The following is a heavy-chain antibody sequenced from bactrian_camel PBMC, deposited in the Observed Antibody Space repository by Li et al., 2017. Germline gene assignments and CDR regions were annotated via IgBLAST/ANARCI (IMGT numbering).Heavy chain of an antibody. CDR3: AKEGSWLPPSD. CDR1: GFTFDIYG. Sequence: VQLVESGGGLVQPGRSLRLSCTASGFTFDIYGMSWVRQAPGKGPEWVSGINRSGTTTFYSESVKGRFTISRDNDKKTLYLQLSSLKTEDTAMYYCAKEGSWLPPSDWGQGTQVTVS. D-gene: IGHD2*01. CDR2: INRSGTTT. V-gene: IGHV3S31*01. J-gene: IGHJ4*01.